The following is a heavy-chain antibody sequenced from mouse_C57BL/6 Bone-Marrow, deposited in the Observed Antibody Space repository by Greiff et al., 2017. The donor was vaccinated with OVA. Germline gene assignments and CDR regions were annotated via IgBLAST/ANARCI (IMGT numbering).Heavy chain of an antibody. J-gene: IGHJ4*01. CDR2: INPNYGTT. V-gene: IGHV1-39*01. CDR3: AKSLSYSYAMDY. Sequence: VQLQQSGPELVKPGASVKISCKASGYSFTDYNMNWVKQSNGKSLEWIGVINPNYGTTSYNEKFKSKATLTVDTSSSTAYMQLSSLTSEDSAVYYCAKSLSYSYAMDYWGQGTSVTVSS. D-gene: IGHD2-10*01. CDR1: GYSFTDYN.